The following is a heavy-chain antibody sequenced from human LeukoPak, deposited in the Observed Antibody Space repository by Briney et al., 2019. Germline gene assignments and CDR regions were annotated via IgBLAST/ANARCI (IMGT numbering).Heavy chain of an antibody. CDR3: CRHGDYVRGNAFDI. CDR1: GGSISSSSYY. J-gene: IGHJ3*02. D-gene: IGHD4-17*01. V-gene: IGHV4-39*07. Sequence: PSETLSLTCTVSGGSISSSSYYWGWIRQPPGKGLEWIGSIYYSGSTYYNPSLKSRVTISVDTSKNQFSLKLSSVTAADTAVYYCCRHGDYVRGNAFDIWGQGAMVTVSS. CDR2: IYYSGST.